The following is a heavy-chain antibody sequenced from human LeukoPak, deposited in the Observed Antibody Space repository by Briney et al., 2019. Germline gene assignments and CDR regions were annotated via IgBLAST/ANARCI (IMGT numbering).Heavy chain of an antibody. D-gene: IGHD3-22*01. CDR1: GFTFSSYW. J-gene: IGHJ4*02. V-gene: IGHV3-74*01. Sequence: GGSLRLSCAVSGFTFSSYWMHWVRHAPGKGLVWVSRINSDGSSTSYADSVKGRFTISRDNAKNTLYLQMNSLRAEDTAVYYCARVRYDSSGTYYFDYWGQGTLVTVSS. CDR2: INSDGSST. CDR3: ARVRYDSSGTYYFDY.